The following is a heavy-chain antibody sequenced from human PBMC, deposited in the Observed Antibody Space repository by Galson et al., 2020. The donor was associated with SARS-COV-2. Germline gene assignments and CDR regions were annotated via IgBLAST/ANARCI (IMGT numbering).Heavy chain of an antibody. J-gene: IGHJ2*01. Sequence: GESLKISCAVPGFTFTSYALSWVRQTPGKGLKWVSTISGSGRGTYYADSVKGRFTISRDNSRNRLFLQLSRLRPEDTAVYYCAKVIKHYGDYDGPGPDGFFDIWGRGTLVTVSS. D-gene: IGHD4-17*01. CDR1: GFTFTSYA. V-gene: IGHV3-23*01. CDR2: ISGSGRGT. CDR3: AKVIKHYGDYDGPGPDGFFDI.